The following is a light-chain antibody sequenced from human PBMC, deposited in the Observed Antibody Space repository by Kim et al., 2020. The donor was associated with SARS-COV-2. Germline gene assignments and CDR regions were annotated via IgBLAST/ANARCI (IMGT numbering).Light chain of an antibody. CDR3: QKNKYWPRT. CDR1: QSIGNH. Sequence: EIVLTQSPDTLSVSPGETATLSCRASQSIGNHLVWYQQRPGQAPRLIFTVASTRATGIPARFSGSGSGTDFTLNIISLQSEDFAVYYCQKNKYWPRTFGGGTQVDIK. J-gene: IGKJ4*01. V-gene: IGKV3-15*01. CDR2: VAS.